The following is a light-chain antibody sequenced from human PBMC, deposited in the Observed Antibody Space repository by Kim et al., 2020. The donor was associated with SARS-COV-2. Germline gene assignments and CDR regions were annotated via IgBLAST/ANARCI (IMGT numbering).Light chain of an antibody. V-gene: IGLV10-54*01. Sequence: PTATLTCTGNSNNVGNEGAAWLQHHQGHPPKLLSYSNNNRPSGISERLSASRSGNTASLTITGLQPEDEADYYCSAWDSSLSAWVFGGGTQLTVL. CDR3: SAWDSSLSAWV. J-gene: IGLJ3*02. CDR1: SNNVGNEG. CDR2: SNN.